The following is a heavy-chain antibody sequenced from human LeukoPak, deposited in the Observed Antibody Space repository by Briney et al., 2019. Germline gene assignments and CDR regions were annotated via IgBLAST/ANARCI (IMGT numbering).Heavy chain of an antibody. V-gene: IGHV4-39*01. CDR3: ARLSGSGSYFSSVIYFDY. J-gene: IGHJ4*02. D-gene: IGHD3-10*01. CDR1: GGSISSSSYY. Sequence: SETLSLTCTVSGGSISSSSYYWGWIRQPPGNGLEWIGSIYSGSTYYNPSLKSRVTISVDTSKNQFSLKLSSVTAADTAVYYCARLSGSGSYFSSVIYFDYWGQGTLVTVSS. CDR2: IYSGST.